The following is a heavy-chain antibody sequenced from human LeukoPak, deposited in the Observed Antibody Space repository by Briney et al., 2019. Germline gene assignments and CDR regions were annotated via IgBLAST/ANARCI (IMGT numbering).Heavy chain of an antibody. CDR3: AKAGSLDIAARQNY. CDR2: ISGGDGTT. Sequence: GGSLRLSCAASGFTFTNYAMNWVRQAPGKGLEWVSGISGGDGTTFYADSVRGRFTISRDNSRNTLYLQMNSLRAEDTAVYYCAKAGSLDIAARQNYWGQGTLVTVSS. CDR1: GFTFTNYA. V-gene: IGHV3-23*01. J-gene: IGHJ4*02. D-gene: IGHD6-6*01.